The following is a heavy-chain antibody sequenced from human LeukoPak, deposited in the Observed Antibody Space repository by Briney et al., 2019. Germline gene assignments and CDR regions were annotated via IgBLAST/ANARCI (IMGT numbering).Heavy chain of an antibody. D-gene: IGHD3-10*01. J-gene: IGHJ4*02. CDR2: ISASGGSS. Sequence: GGSLRLSCAASGFTFSSYGMSWVRQAPGKGLEWVSAISASGGSSYYADSVKGRFTISRDNSKNTLYLQMNSLRAEDTAVYYCARALWFGETFPAYWGQGTLVTVSS. V-gene: IGHV3-23*01. CDR3: ARALWFGETFPAY. CDR1: GFTFSSYG.